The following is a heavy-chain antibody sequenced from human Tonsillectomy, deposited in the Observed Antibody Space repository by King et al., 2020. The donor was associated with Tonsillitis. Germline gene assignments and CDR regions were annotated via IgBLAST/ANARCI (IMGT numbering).Heavy chain of an antibody. CDR1: GFTFSSYG. D-gene: IGHD3-3*01. J-gene: IGHJ6*02. CDR3: AKGVCPSYDFCCGSPIYDYYAMDV. Sequence: VQLVESGGGVVQPGRSLRLSCAASGFTFSSYGMHWVRQAPGKGLEWVAVISYDGSKKYYADSVKGRFTISRDNSKNTLYLQMNSLRAEDTAVYYCAKGVCPSYDFCCGSPIYDYYAMDVWGQGTTVTVSS. CDR2: ISYDGSKK. V-gene: IGHV3-30*18.